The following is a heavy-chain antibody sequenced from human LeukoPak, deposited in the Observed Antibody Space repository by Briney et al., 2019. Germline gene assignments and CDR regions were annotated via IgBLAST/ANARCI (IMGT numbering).Heavy chain of an antibody. CDR2: IYHSGST. J-gene: IGHJ5*02. CDR3: ARDKNYDILTGYYSGNWFDP. Sequence: SETLSLTCTLSGGSISTYYWSWIRQPPGKGLEWIGYIYHSGSTNYNPSLKSRVTMSVDTSKNQFSLKLSSVTAADTAVYYCARDKNYDILTGYYSGNWFDPWGQGTLVTVSS. CDR1: GGSISTYY. V-gene: IGHV4-59*12. D-gene: IGHD3-9*01.